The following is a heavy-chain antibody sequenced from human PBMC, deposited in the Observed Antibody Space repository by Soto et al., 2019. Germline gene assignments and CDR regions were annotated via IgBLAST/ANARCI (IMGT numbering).Heavy chain of an antibody. CDR3: ARSNRYYDSTRSMDV. J-gene: IGHJ6*02. Sequence: QVTLKEAGPVLVKPTETLTLTCTVSGFSLSNGRMGVSWIRQPPGKALEWLAHIFSNDEKSYSTSLKSRLTISSDRSTSQSVLTMTNMDPMDTAPYYCARSNRYYDSTRSMDVWGRGTTVTVSS. V-gene: IGHV2-26*01. CDR2: IFSNDEK. D-gene: IGHD3-22*01. CDR1: GFSLSNGRMG.